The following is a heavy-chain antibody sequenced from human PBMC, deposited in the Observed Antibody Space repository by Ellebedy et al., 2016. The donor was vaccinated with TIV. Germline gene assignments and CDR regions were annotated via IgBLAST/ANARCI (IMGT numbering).Heavy chain of an antibody. V-gene: IGHV3-7*01. J-gene: IGHJ5*02. D-gene: IGHD4-17*01. CDR1: GFSFRSYW. Sequence: GESLKISCAASGFSFRSYWMSWVRQAPGKGLQWVANIYQDGSVQYYVDSVKGRFTISRANADNSLFLQMNSLRTEETAVYYCARRGSYGDYAVQINSWFDTWGRGTLVAVSS. CDR2: IYQDGSVQ. CDR3: ARRGSYGDYAVQINSWFDT.